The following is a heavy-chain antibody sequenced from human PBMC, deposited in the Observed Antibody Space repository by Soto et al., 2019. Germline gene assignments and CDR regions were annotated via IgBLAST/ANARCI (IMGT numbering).Heavy chain of an antibody. Sequence: SETLSLTCTVSGGSISSYYWSWIRQPPGKGLEWIGYIYYSGSTTYNPSPKSRVTISVDTSKNQFSLKLSSVTAADTAVYYCARDLQFYSDSSGYRDVFDIWGQGTMVTVSS. CDR3: ARDLQFYSDSSGYRDVFDI. CDR2: IYYSGST. CDR1: GGSISSYY. J-gene: IGHJ3*02. D-gene: IGHD3-22*01. V-gene: IGHV4-59*01.